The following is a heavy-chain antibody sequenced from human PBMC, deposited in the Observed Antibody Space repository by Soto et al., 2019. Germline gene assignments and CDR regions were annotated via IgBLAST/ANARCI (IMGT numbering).Heavy chain of an antibody. D-gene: IGHD2-2*01. CDR2: IKSKTDGGTT. V-gene: IGHV3-15*07. J-gene: IGHJ6*02. CDR3: TTAAANYGLYYYGMDV. Sequence: GGSLRLSCAASGFTFSNAWMNWVRQAPGKGLEWVGRIKSKTDGGTTDYAAPVKGRFTISRDDSKNTLYLQMNSLKTEDTAVYYCTTAAANYGLYYYGMDVWGQGTTVTVSS. CDR1: GFTFSNAW.